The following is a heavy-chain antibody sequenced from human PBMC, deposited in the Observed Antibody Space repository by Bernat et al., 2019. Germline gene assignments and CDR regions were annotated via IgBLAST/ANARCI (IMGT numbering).Heavy chain of an antibody. V-gene: IGHV4-59*08. J-gene: IGHJ6*03. Sequence: QVQLQESGPGLVKPSETLSLTCTVSGGSISSYYWSWIRQPPGKGLEWIGYIYYSGSTNYNPSLKSRVTISVDTSKNQFSLKLSSVTAADTAVYYCARASSLWLKETYYYYYMDVWGKGTTVTVSS. CDR1: GGSISSYY. CDR2: IYYSGST. CDR3: ARASSLWLKETYYYYYMDV. D-gene: IGHD5-18*01.